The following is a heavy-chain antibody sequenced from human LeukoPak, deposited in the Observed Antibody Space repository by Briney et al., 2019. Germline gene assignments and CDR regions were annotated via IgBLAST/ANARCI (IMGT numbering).Heavy chain of an antibody. J-gene: IGHJ4*02. CDR1: GGSFSGYY. D-gene: IGHD2-2*01. V-gene: IGHV4-34*01. CDR3: ARTDQRGRPFDY. Sequence: PSETLSLTCAVYGGSFSGYYWSWIRQPPGKGLEWIGEINHSGSTNYNPSLKSRVTISVDPSKNQFSLKLSSVTAADTAVYYCARTDQRGRPFDYWGQGTLVTVSS. CDR2: INHSGST.